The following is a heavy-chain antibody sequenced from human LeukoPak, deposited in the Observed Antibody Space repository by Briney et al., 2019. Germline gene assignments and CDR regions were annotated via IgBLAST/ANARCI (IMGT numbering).Heavy chain of an antibody. J-gene: IGHJ6*02. D-gene: IGHD5-12*01. Sequence: GGSLRLSCPASGFTFSDYYMSWIRQAPGKGLEWVSSISSNISTTYYADSVKGRFTISRDNAKNSLYLQMNSLRVEDTAVYYCARDRSGYARYYGMDVWGQGTTVTVSS. V-gene: IGHV3-11*01. CDR3: ARDRSGYARYYGMDV. CDR2: ISSNISTT. CDR1: GFTFSDYY.